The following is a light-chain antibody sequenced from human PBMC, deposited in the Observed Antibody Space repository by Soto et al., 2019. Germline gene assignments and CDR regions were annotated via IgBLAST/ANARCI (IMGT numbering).Light chain of an antibody. V-gene: IGLV2-14*01. CDR2: EVS. Sequence: QSALTQPASVSGSPGQSITISCTGTSNDVGGYNYVSWYQQHPGKAPKLKIYEVSNWPSGVSGRFSGSKSGNTASLTISGLQAEDEADYYCSSYTSSSTYVFGTGTKVTVL. J-gene: IGLJ1*01. CDR1: SNDVGGYNY. CDR3: SSYTSSSTYV.